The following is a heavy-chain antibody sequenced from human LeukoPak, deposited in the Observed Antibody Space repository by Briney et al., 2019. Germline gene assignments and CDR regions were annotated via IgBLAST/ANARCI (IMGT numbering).Heavy chain of an antibody. Sequence: GGSLRLSCAVSGFTFSDYYLSWIRQAPGKGPEWLSYISSSGDTIYYGDSMKGRVTISRDNAKNSLYLQINSLRAEDTAVYFCARNHPSPNDRWPLFDYRGRGTLVTVSS. V-gene: IGHV3-11*01. J-gene: IGHJ4*02. D-gene: IGHD1-1*01. CDR1: GFTFSDYY. CDR2: ISSSGDTI. CDR3: ARNHPSPNDRWPLFDY.